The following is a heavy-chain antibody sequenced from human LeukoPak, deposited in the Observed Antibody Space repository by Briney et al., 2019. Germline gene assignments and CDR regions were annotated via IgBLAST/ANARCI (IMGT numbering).Heavy chain of an antibody. Sequence: GGSLRLSCAVSGITLSNYGMGWVRRAPGRGLEWVAGISGSGGGTNYAASVQGRFTISRDSPKNTLYLQMNRLRAEDTAVYFCAKRGVVIRVILVGFHKEAYYFDSWGQGALVTVSS. CDR3: AKRGVVIRVILVGFHKEAYYFDS. CDR1: GITLSNYG. V-gene: IGHV3-23*01. J-gene: IGHJ4*02. D-gene: IGHD3-22*01. CDR2: ISGSGGGT.